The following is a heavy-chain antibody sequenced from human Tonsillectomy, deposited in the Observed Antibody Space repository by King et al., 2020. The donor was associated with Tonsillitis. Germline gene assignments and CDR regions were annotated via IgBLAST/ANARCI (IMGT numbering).Heavy chain of an antibody. J-gene: IGHJ4*02. Sequence: VQLQESGPGLVKPSETLSLTCSVSGGAISNYYWNWIRQSPGKGLEWIGYIYYSGSTNYNPSLKSRVTISVDTSKNQFSLKLSPVTAADTAVYYCARGGDYYDSSGYYYVPPDYWGQGTLVTVSS. CDR2: IYYSGST. CDR1: GGAISNYY. D-gene: IGHD3-22*01. V-gene: IGHV4-59*01. CDR3: ARGGDYYDSSGYYYVPPDY.